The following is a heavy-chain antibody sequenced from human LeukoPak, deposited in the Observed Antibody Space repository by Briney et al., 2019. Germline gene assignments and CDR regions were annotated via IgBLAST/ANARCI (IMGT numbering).Heavy chain of an antibody. Sequence: GGSLRLSCTPSGASEVTFYNYVLRWVRQAPGKGLEWVSGISGSGESTYYTGSVKGRFTIARDNSKNTLYLQMNSLRAEDTAVYYCAKGSTGYLDFWGQGTLVTVSS. V-gene: IGHV3-23*01. CDR2: ISGSGEST. D-gene: IGHD2-2*01. CDR3: AKGSTGYLDF. CDR1: GASEVTFYNYV. J-gene: IGHJ4*02.